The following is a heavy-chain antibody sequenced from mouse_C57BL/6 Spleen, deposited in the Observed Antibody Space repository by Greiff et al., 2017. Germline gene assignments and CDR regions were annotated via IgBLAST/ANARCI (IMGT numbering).Heavy chain of an antibody. Sequence: EVMLVESGGGLVQPGGSMKLSCAASGFTFSDAWMDWVRQSPEKGLEWVAEIRNKANNHATYYAESVKGRFTISRDDSKSSVYLQMNSLRAEDTGIYYCTRRAYSNYAWFAYWGQGTLVTVSA. D-gene: IGHD2-5*01. J-gene: IGHJ3*01. CDR1: GFTFSDAW. V-gene: IGHV6-6*01. CDR3: TRRAYSNYAWFAY. CDR2: IRNKANNHAT.